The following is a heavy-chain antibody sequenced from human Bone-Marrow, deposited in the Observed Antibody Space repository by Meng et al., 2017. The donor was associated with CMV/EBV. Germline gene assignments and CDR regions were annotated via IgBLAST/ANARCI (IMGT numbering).Heavy chain of an antibody. Sequence: LRLSCTVSGGSISSSSYSWGWIRQPPGKGLEWIGSIYYSGSTYYNPSLKSRVTISVDTSKNQFSLKLSSVTAADTAVYYCARQQTNSIAAAFPSRYYYYYGMDVWGQGTTVTVSS. V-gene: IGHV4-39*07. D-gene: IGHD6-13*01. CDR2: IYYSGST. CDR1: GGSISSSSYS. CDR3: ARQQTNSIAAAFPSRYYYYYGMDV. J-gene: IGHJ6*02.